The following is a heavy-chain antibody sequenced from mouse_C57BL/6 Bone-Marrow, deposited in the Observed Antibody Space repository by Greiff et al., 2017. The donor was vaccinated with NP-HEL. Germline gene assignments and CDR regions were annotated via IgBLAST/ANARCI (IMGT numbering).Heavy chain of an antibody. V-gene: IGHV2-9-1*01. J-gene: IGHJ4*01. CDR3: ARTLAITTVVARDAMDY. CDR2: IWTGGGT. CDR1: GFSLTSYA. Sequence: VQLQESGPGLVAPSQSLSITCTVSGFSLTSYAISWVRQPPGKGLEWLGVIWTGGGTNYNSALKSRLSISKDNSKSQVFLKMNSLQTDDTARYYCARTLAITTVVARDAMDYWGQGTSVTVSS. D-gene: IGHD1-1*01.